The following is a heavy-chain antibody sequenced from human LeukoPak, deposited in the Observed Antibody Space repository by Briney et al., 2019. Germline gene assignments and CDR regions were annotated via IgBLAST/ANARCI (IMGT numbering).Heavy chain of an antibody. J-gene: IGHJ4*02. CDR1: GDGVSSNSAA. CDR2: TYYRSKWYN. Sequence: SQTLSLTCAISGDGVSSNSAAWNWIRQSPSRGLEWLGRTYYRSKWYNDYAVSVKSRITINPDTSKSQFSLQLNSVTPEDTAVYYCARGAAAAGYFDYWGQGTLVTVSS. D-gene: IGHD6-13*01. V-gene: IGHV6-1*01. CDR3: ARGAAAAGYFDY.